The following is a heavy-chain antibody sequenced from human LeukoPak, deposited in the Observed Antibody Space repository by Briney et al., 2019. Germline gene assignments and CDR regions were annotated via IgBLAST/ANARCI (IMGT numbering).Heavy chain of an antibody. CDR2: ISGSGGST. CDR3: AKDPRYSSSWRNWFDP. Sequence: GSLRLSCAASGFTFSSYAMSWVRQAPGKGLEWVSAISGSGGSTYYADSVKGRFTISRDNSKNTLYLQMNSLRAEDTAVYYCAKDPRYSSSWRNWFDPWGQGTLVTVSS. CDR1: GFTFSSYA. V-gene: IGHV3-23*01. D-gene: IGHD6-13*01. J-gene: IGHJ5*02.